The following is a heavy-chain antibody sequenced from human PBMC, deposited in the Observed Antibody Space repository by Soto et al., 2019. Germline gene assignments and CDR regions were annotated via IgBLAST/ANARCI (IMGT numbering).Heavy chain of an antibody. CDR2: IYYSGST. Sequence: QVQLQESGPGLVKPSQTLSLTCTVSGGSISSGDYYWSWIRQPPGKGLEWIGYIYYSGSTYYNPSVKGRVTISVDTSKNQFSLKLSSVTAADTAVYYCAREGVAAFELVYYGMDVWGQGTTVTVSS. D-gene: IGHD3-3*01. V-gene: IGHV4-30-4*01. CDR3: AREGVAAFELVYYGMDV. J-gene: IGHJ6*02. CDR1: GGSISSGDYY.